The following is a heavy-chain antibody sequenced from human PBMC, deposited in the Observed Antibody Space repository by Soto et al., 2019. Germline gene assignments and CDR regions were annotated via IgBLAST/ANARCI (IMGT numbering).Heavy chain of an antibody. Sequence: GGSLRLSCAASGFTFSSYGMHWVRQAPGKGLEWVAVIWYDGSNKYYADSVKGRFTISRDNSKNTLYLQMNSLRAEDTAVYYCARSVLRFLETPHFDYWGQGTLVTVSS. D-gene: IGHD3-3*01. CDR2: IWYDGSNK. CDR1: GFTFSSYG. CDR3: ARSVLRFLETPHFDY. V-gene: IGHV3-33*01. J-gene: IGHJ4*02.